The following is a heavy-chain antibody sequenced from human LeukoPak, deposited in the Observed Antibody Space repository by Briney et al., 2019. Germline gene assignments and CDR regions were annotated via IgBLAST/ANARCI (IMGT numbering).Heavy chain of an antibody. CDR3: ASLSKGGWYDY. CDR2: ISSNGGST. Sequence: GGSLRLSCAASGFTFSSYAMHWVRQAPGKGLEYVSAISSNGGSTYYANSVKGRFTISRDNSKNTLYLQMGSLRAEDMAVYYCASLSKGGWYDYWGQGTLVTVCS. CDR1: GFTFSSYA. D-gene: IGHD6-19*01. J-gene: IGHJ4*02. V-gene: IGHV3-64*01.